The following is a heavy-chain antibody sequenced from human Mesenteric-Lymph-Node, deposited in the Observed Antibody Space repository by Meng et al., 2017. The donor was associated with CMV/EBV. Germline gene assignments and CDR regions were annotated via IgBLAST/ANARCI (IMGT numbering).Heavy chain of an antibody. J-gene: IGHJ4*02. Sequence: CAASAFPFSSYALSWVRQAPGQVLEWVSVLYSGGSSTYYADSVKGRFTISTDNSKNTLYLQMNSLRAEDTAVYYCAKGPFSRSSWFDYWGQGTLVTVSS. CDR2: LYSGGSST. CDR1: AFPFSSYA. D-gene: IGHD6-13*01. V-gene: IGHV3-23*03. CDR3: AKGPFSRSSWFDY.